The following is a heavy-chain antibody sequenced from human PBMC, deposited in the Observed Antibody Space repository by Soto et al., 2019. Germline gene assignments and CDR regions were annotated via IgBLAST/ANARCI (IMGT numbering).Heavy chain of an antibody. D-gene: IGHD4-17*01. V-gene: IGHV3-9*01. CDR1: GFTFDDYA. Sequence: DVQLVESGGGLVQPGRSLRLSCAASGFTFDDYAMHWVRQAPGKGLEWVSGISWNSGSIGYADSVKGRFTISRDNAKNSLYLQMNSLRAEDTALYYCARYYGGRQYDYWGQGTLVTVSS. CDR2: ISWNSGSI. J-gene: IGHJ4*02. CDR3: ARYYGGRQYDY.